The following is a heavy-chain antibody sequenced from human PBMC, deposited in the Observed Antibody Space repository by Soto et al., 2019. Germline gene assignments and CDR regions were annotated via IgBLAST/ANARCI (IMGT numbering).Heavy chain of an antibody. Sequence: TLSLTCTVSGGSISSYYWSWIRQPPGKGLEWIGYIYYSGSTNYNPSLKSRVTISVDTSKNQFSLKLSSVTAADTAVYYCARDCRHGLFCLYGMDVWGQGTTVTVSS. CDR3: ARDCRHGLFCLYGMDV. CDR1: GGSISSYY. V-gene: IGHV4-59*01. CDR2: IYYSGST. J-gene: IGHJ6*02. D-gene: IGHD3-22*01.